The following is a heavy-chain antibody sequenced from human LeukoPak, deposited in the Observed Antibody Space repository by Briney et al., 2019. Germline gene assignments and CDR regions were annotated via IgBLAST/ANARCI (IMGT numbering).Heavy chain of an antibody. CDR1: GFTFSSYW. CDR3: VRDSRPGGAMGLYHNFDL. V-gene: IGHV3-74*01. D-gene: IGHD3-16*01. J-gene: IGHJ4*02. CDR2: INTDGSST. Sequence: PGGSLRLSCAASGFTFSSYWMHWVRQAPGKGLVWVSRINTDGSSTSYADSVKGRFTISRDNSKNTLYLQMNRLRGDDTALYFCVRDSRPGGAMGLYHNFDLWGLGTLVTVSS.